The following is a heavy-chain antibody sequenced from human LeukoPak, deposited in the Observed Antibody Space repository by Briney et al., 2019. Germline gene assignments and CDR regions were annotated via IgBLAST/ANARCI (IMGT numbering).Heavy chain of an antibody. CDR2: ISYDGSNK. D-gene: IGHD1-1*01. CDR1: GFTFSSYG. Sequence: GGSLRLSCEASGFTFSSYGMHWVRQAPGKGLEWVAVISYDGSNKYYADSVKGRFTISRDNSKNTLYLQMNSLRAEDTAVYYCARIATTDYYYGMDVWGQGTTVTVSS. V-gene: IGHV3-30*03. CDR3: ARIATTDYYYGMDV. J-gene: IGHJ6*02.